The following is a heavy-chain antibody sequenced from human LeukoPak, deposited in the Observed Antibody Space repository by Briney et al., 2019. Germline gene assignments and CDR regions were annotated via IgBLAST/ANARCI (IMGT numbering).Heavy chain of an antibody. D-gene: IGHD3-10*01. Sequence: GGSLRLSCAASGFPFSSYAMSWVRQAPGKGLEWVSVISGSGGNTYYADSVKGRFTISRDSSKNTLYLQMNSLRAEDTAVYYCAKTYYYGSGSYKAQAFDIWGQGTMVTVSS. CDR3: AKTYYYGSGSYKAQAFDI. CDR2: ISGSGGNT. J-gene: IGHJ3*02. CDR1: GFPFSSYA. V-gene: IGHV3-23*01.